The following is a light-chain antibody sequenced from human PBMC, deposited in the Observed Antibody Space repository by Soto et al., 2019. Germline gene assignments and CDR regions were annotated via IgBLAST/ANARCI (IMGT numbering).Light chain of an antibody. CDR1: QSVSAN. CDR2: DAS. V-gene: IGKV3-11*01. Sequence: EIVLTHSPGTLSLSPWERATLSCRASQSVSANLAWYQQKPGQAPRLLIYDASNRATGIPARFSGSGSGTDFTLTISSLEPEDFAVYYCQQRSNWPPITFGQGTRLEIK. CDR3: QQRSNWPPIT. J-gene: IGKJ5*01.